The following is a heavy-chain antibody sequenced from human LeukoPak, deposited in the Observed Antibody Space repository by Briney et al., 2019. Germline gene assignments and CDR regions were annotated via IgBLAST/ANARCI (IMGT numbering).Heavy chain of an antibody. CDR3: ARGVVVAAIIIFDY. CDR2: IYYSGNT. D-gene: IGHD2-15*01. J-gene: IGHJ4*02. CDR1: GGSISSYY. Sequence: SETLSLTCTVSGGSISSYYWSWIRQPPGKGLEWIGYIYYSGNTNYNPSLKSRVTISVDTSKNQFSLKLSSVTAADTAVYYCARGVVVAAIIIFDYWGQGTLVTVSS. V-gene: IGHV4-59*01.